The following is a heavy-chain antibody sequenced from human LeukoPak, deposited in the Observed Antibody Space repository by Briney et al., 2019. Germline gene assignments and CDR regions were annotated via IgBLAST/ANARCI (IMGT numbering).Heavy chain of an antibody. D-gene: IGHD3-16*01. J-gene: IGHJ6*02. CDR1: GFTFSSYW. CDR2: INHNGNVN. Sequence: GGSPRLSCAASGFTFSSYWMNWARQAPGRGLEWVASINHNGNVNYYVDSVKGRFTISRDNAKNSLYLQMSNLRAEDTAVYFCARGGGLDVWGQGATVTVSS. V-gene: IGHV3-7*03. CDR3: ARGGGLDV.